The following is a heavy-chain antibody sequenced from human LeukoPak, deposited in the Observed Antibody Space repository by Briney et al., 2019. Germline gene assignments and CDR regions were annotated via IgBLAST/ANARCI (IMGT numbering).Heavy chain of an antibody. D-gene: IGHD1-1*01. J-gene: IGHJ4*02. V-gene: IGHV1-2*04. Sequence: ASVKVSCKASGYTFTGYYMHWVRQAPGQGLEWMGWIHPNSGGTNYAQKFQGWVTMTGDTSISTAYMELSRLRSDDTAVYYCARGRQLERQGDLFDYWGQGTLVTVSS. CDR3: ARGRQLERQGDLFDY. CDR2: IHPNSGGT. CDR1: GYTFTGYY.